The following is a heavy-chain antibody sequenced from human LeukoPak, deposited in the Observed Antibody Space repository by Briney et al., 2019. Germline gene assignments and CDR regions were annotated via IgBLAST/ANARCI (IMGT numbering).Heavy chain of an antibody. CDR3: ARGSSGWTTGNWFDP. CDR1: GGSVSSGSSY. D-gene: IGHD6-19*01. J-gene: IGHJ5*02. CDR2: IYYSGST. V-gene: IGHV4-30-4*08. Sequence: KPSETLSLTCTVSGGSVSSGSSYWTWIRQPPGKGLEWIGYIYYSGSTYYNPSLKSRVTISVDTSKNQFSLKLSSVTAADTAVYYCARGSSGWTTGNWFDPWGQGTLVTVSS.